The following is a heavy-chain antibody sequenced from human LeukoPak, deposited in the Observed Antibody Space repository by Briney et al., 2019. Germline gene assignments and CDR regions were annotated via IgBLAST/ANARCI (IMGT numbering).Heavy chain of an antibody. V-gene: IGHV3-64*01. J-gene: IGHJ4*02. Sequence: GGSLRLSCAASGFTSSNYAMHWVRQAPGKGLEYLSAINGNGGSTYYATSVKGKFTITRDNSKNTLYLQMDSLSAEDMAVFYCARSLGAGSYLDFWGQGTLVTVSS. CDR3: ARSLGAGSYLDF. CDR1: GFTSSNYA. CDR2: INGNGGST. D-gene: IGHD3-10*02.